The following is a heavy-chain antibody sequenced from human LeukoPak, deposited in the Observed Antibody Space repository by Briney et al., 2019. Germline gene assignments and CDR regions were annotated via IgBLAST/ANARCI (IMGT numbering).Heavy chain of an antibody. Sequence: SETLSLTCTVSGGSISNYYWTWIRQPPGKGLEWIGYIYYSGSTYYNPSLKSRVTMSVDTSKNQFSLKLSSVTAVDTAVYYCARWAVGSSSGKYYDAFDIWGQGTMVTVSS. CDR2: IYYSGST. CDR1: GGSISNYY. J-gene: IGHJ3*02. CDR3: ARWAVGSSSGKYYDAFDI. V-gene: IGHV4-59*04. D-gene: IGHD6-6*01.